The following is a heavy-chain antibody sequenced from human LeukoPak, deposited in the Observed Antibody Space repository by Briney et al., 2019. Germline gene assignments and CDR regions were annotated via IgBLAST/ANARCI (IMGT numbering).Heavy chain of an antibody. Sequence: PSQTLSLTCTVSGGSISSGGYYWSWIRQHPGKGLEWIGYIYYSGSTYYNPSLKSRVTISIDKSKSQFSLKLSSVTAADTAVYYCANKGYDSSVRYFQHWGQGTLVTVSS. CDR2: IYYSGST. D-gene: IGHD3-22*01. J-gene: IGHJ1*01. CDR1: GGSISSGGYY. CDR3: ANKGYDSSVRYFQH. V-gene: IGHV4-31*09.